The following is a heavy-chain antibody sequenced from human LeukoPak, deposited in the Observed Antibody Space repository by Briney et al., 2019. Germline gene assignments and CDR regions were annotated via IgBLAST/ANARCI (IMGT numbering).Heavy chain of an antibody. CDR2: INPNSGNT. D-gene: IGHD3-10*01. CDR1: GYTFTGYY. J-gene: IGHJ5*02. Sequence: GASXXXXXKASGYTFTGYYMHWVRQAPGQGLEWMGWINPNSGNTGYAQKFQGRVTITRNTSISTAYMELSSLRSEDTAVYYCARPYTIRGNWFDPWGQGTLVTVSS. V-gene: IGHV1-8*03. CDR3: ARPYTIRGNWFDP.